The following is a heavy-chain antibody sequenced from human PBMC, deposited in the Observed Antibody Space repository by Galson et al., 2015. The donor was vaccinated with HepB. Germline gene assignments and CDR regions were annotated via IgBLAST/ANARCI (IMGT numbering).Heavy chain of an antibody. CDR1: GFTFSSYG. Sequence: SLRLSCAASGFTFSSYGMHWVRQAPGKGLEWGAVIWYDGSNKYYADSVKGRSTISRDNSKNTLYLQMNSLRAEDTAVYYCARDGEQQLVLFWFDPWGQGTLVTVSS. CDR2: IWYDGSNK. CDR3: ARDGEQQLVLFWFDP. V-gene: IGHV3-33*01. J-gene: IGHJ5*02. D-gene: IGHD6-13*01.